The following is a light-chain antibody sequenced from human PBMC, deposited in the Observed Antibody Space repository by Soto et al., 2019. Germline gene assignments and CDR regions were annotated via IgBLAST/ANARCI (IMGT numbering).Light chain of an antibody. CDR2: GAS. J-gene: IGKJ5*01. CDR3: RQYGNSPIT. V-gene: IGKV3-20*01. CDR1: QSVTNNY. Sequence: ELVLTQSPGTLSLSPGDRATLPCRASQSVTNNYLAWYQQKPGQAPRLLIDGASSRATGVPDRFSGTGSGTDFTLTISRLEPEDFAVFYCRQYGNSPITFGQGTRLEIK.